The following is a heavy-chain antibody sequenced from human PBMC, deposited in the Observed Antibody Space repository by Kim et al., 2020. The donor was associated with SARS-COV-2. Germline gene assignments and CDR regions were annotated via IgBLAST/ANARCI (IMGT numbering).Heavy chain of an antibody. V-gene: IGHV1-18*01. CDR3: ARGCYRVAAAGTPLCY. D-gene: IGHD6-13*01. Sequence: ASVKVSCKASGYTFTSYGISWVRQAPGQGLEWMGWISAYNGNTNYAQKLQGRVTMTTDTSTSTAYMELRSLRSDDTAVYYCARGCYRVAAAGTPLCYWGQGTLVTVSS. CDR2: ISAYNGNT. J-gene: IGHJ4*02. CDR1: GYTFTSYG.